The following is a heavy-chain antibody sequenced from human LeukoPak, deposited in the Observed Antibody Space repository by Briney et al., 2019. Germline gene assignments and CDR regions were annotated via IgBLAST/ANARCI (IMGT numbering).Heavy chain of an antibody. CDR3: ARTLRTAYLPYSGSYYPYAMDV. V-gene: IGHV3-30*09. J-gene: IGHJ6*02. CDR2: ISYDGSNK. D-gene: IGHD1-26*01. Sequence: GGSLRLCCAASAFAFRISNMYLVRQAPGKGLEWVAVISYDGSNKFYADSVKGRFAISRDNSKNTLYLQMNSLRGYDSAVYYCARTLRTAYLPYSGSYYPYAMDVCGQGTTVTVSS. CDR1: AFAFRISN.